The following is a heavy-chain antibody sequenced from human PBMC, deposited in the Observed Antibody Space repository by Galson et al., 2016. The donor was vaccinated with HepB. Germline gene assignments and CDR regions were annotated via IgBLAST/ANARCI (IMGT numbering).Heavy chain of an antibody. Sequence: SLRLSCAASGFTFSRYWMHWVRQAPGMGLVWVSRISSDGLTTTYADSVKGRFTISRDNGRNTLYLQMNSLRAEDTGVYYCARDQTRRGPTTFDNWGQGTLVTVAS. CDR3: ARDQTRRGPTTFDN. D-gene: IGHD1-26*01. CDR1: GFTFSRYW. J-gene: IGHJ4*02. CDR2: ISSDGLTT. V-gene: IGHV3-74*03.